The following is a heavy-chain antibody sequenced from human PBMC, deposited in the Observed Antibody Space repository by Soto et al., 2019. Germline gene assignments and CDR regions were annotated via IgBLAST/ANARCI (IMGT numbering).Heavy chain of an antibody. J-gene: IGHJ4*02. V-gene: IGHV1-8*01. Sequence: QVRLVQSGAEVKKPGASVKVSCKASGYTFTSYDINWVRQATGQGPEWMGWMSPNSGNTGYAQKFQGRVTMTRDTSISTAYMELTSLTSEDTAVYYCSRGEWELRHWGQGTLVTVSS. D-gene: IGHD1-26*01. CDR2: MSPNSGNT. CDR3: SRGEWELRH. CDR1: GYTFTSYD.